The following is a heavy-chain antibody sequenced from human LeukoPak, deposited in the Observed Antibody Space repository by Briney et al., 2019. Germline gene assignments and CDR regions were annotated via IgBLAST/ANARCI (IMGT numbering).Heavy chain of an antibody. D-gene: IGHD3-22*01. J-gene: IGHJ4*02. CDR3: ATDSSGYSSAWDY. CDR2: IYYSGST. CDR1: GGSISSYY. V-gene: IGHV4-59*01. Sequence: SETLSLTCTVSGGSISSYYWSWIRQPPGKGLEWIGYIYYSGSTNYNPSLKSRVTISVDTSKNQFSLKLSSVTAADTAVYYCATDSSGYSSAWDYWGQGTLVTVSS.